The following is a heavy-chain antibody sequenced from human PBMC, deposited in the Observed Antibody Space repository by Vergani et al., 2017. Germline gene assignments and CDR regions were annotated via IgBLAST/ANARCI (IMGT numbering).Heavy chain of an antibody. J-gene: IGHJ5*02. CDR3: APQSITMVRGVFDP. CDR2: IIPILGTA. CDR1: GYTFTGYY. V-gene: IGHV1-69*01. Sequence: QVQLVQSGAEVKKPGASVKVSCKASGYTFTGYYMHWVRQAPGQGLEWMGWIIPILGTANYAQKFQGRVTITADESTSTAYMELSSLRSEDTAVYYCAPQSITMVRGVFDPWGQGTLVTVSS. D-gene: IGHD3-10*01.